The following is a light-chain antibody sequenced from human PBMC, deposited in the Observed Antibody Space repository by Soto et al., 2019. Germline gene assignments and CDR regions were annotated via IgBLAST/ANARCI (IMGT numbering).Light chain of an antibody. CDR2: GAS. V-gene: IGKV3-20*01. CDR1: QSVSSVY. J-gene: IGKJ1*01. CDR3: QQFGTSPRT. Sequence: EVVLTQSPATLSLSPGERATLSCRASQSVSSVYLAWYQQKPGQAPRLLLYGASSRATGIPDRFSGSGSGTDFTLTISRLEPEDFAVYYCQQFGTSPRTFGQGTKVDIK.